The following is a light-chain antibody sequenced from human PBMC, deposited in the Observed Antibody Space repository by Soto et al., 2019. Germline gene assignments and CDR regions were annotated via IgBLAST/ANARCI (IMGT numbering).Light chain of an antibody. Sequence: EFLLTQSPGTLSLSPGERATLSCSASQTVRNNYLAWYQQKPGQAPGLLIYDASSRATGIPDRFSGGGSGTDFTLTISRLEPEDFAVYYCQQFSSYPLTFGGGTKV. J-gene: IGKJ4*01. CDR1: QTVRNNY. CDR3: QQFSSYPLT. CDR2: DAS. V-gene: IGKV3-20*01.